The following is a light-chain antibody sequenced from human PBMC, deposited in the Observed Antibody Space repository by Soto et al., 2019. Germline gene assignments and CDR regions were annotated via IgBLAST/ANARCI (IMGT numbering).Light chain of an antibody. Sequence: DIQMTQSPSTLSASVGDRVTITCRASQSISSWLAWYQQKPGKAPKLLIYKASSLESGVPSRFSGSGSGTEFTLTISSLQSDDFASYSCQQYNCTFGQVTNVDIK. V-gene: IGKV1-5*03. CDR2: KAS. CDR1: QSISSW. J-gene: IGKJ1*01. CDR3: QQYNCT.